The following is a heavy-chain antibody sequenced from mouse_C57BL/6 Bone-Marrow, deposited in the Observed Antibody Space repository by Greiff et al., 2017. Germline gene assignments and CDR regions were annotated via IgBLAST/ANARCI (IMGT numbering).Heavy chain of an antibody. D-gene: IGHD1-1*01. J-gene: IGHJ2*01. V-gene: IGHV1-19*01. CDR3: ARDYGSSYYFDY. CDR2: INPYNGGT. Sequence: EVKVVESGPVLVKPGASVKMSCKASGYTFTDYYMNWVKQSHGKSLEWIGVINPYNGGTSYNQKFKGKATLTVDKSSSTAYMELNSLTSEDSAVYYCARDYGSSYYFDYWGQGTTLTVSS. CDR1: GYTFTDYY.